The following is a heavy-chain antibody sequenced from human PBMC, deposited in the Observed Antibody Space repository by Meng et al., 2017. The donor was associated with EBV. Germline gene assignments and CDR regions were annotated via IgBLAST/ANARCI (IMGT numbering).Heavy chain of an antibody. D-gene: IGHD2-21*01. CDR3: ARDFCGGDCYLFDY. CDR1: AYTFTSNY. Sequence: GGWGKENGAAMKVSYNASAYTFTSNYMHWGRQAPEQGLEWMGIINPSGGSTSYAQKFQGRVTMTRDTSTSTVYMELSSLRSEDTAVYYCARDFCGGDCYLFDYWGQGTLVTVSS. CDR2: INPSGGST. J-gene: IGHJ4*02. V-gene: IGHV1-46*01.